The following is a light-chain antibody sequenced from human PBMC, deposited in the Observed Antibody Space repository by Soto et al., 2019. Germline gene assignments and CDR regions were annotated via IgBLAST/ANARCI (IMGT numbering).Light chain of an antibody. CDR3: CSYAGTYNFFF. Sequence: QSALTQPRSVSGSPGQSVTIACTGTSSDVGAYKYVSWYLQHPGKAPKLILFDVTERPSGVPDRFSGSKSGNTASLTISGLQADDEGDYYCCSYAGTYNFFFFGGGTKVTVL. CDR1: SSDVGAYKY. J-gene: IGLJ2*01. V-gene: IGLV2-11*01. CDR2: DVT.